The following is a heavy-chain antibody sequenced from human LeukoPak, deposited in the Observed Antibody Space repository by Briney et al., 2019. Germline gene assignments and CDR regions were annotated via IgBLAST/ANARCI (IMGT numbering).Heavy chain of an antibody. CDR3: AKTPCSSGCSLDY. V-gene: IGHV3-23*01. Sequence: PGGSLRLSCAASGFAFSNFVMGWVRQAPGKGLEWVSLISGSGGTTYYADSVKGRFTISRDNSKNTLYLQMNSLRAEDTAVYYCAKTPCSSGCSLDYWGQGTLVTVSS. CDR2: ISGSGGTT. CDR1: GFAFSNFV. J-gene: IGHJ4*02. D-gene: IGHD6-19*01.